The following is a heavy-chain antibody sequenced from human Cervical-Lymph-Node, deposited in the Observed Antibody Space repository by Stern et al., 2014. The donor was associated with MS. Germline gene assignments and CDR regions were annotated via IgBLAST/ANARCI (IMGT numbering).Heavy chain of an antibody. V-gene: IGHV3-7*01. J-gene: IGHJ5*02. Sequence: EVQLVESGGGLVQPGGSLRLSCAASGFTFSSYWMNWVRQAPWKGLEWVANIKEDGSETYYADSVKGRFTISRDNAKNSLYLQMNSLRAEDTAVYYCARGSDTWGQGTLVTVSS. D-gene: IGHD2-15*01. CDR2: IKEDGSET. CDR3: ARGSDT. CDR1: GFTFSSYW.